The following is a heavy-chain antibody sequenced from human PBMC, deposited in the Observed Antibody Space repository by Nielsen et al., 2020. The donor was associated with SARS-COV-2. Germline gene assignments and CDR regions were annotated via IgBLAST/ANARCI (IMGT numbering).Heavy chain of an antibody. D-gene: IGHD6-6*01. Sequence: GESLKISCAASGFTFSSYGMYWVRQAPGKGLEWVAVISYDGSNKYYADSVKGRFTISRDNSKNTLYLQMNSLRAEDTAVYYCAKGAGIAAPFSYGMDVRGQGTTVTVSS. V-gene: IGHV3-30*18. J-gene: IGHJ6*02. CDR1: GFTFSSYG. CDR3: AKGAGIAAPFSYGMDV. CDR2: ISYDGSNK.